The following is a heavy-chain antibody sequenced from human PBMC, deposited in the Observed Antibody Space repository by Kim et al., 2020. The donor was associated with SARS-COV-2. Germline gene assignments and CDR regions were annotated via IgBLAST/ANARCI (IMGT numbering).Heavy chain of an antibody. J-gene: IGHJ3*02. CDR3: ARVKWELLGAFDI. D-gene: IGHD1-26*01. V-gene: IGHV4-59*01. Sequence: STPPLKRRVTISVDTSKNQFSLKLSSVTAADTAVYYCARVKWELLGAFDIWGQGTMVTVSS.